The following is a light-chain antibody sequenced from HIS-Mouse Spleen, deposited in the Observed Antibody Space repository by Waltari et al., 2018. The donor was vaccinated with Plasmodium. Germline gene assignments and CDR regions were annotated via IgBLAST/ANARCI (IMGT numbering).Light chain of an antibody. CDR1: SSDVGGYNY. CDR3: CSYAGSYTLV. V-gene: IGLV2-11*01. CDR2: DVS. J-gene: IGLJ2*01. Sequence: QSALTQPRSVSGSPGQSVTISCTGTSSDVGGYNYVSLYQQHPGKAPKLMIYDVSKRPSGVPVRFSGSKSGNTASLTISGLQAEDEADYYCCSYAGSYTLVFGGGTKLTVL.